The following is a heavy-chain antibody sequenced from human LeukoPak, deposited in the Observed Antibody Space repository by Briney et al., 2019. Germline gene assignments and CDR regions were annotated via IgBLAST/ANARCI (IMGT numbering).Heavy chain of an antibody. Sequence: GASVKVSCKASGGTFSSYAISWVRQAPGQGLEWMGGIIPIFGTANYAQKFQGRVTITADESTSTAYMELSSLRSEDTAVYYCARGGAYIWFGELNWSDPWGQGTLVTVSS. D-gene: IGHD3-10*01. CDR3: ARGGAYIWFGELNWSDP. CDR2: IIPIFGTA. CDR1: GGTFSSYA. V-gene: IGHV1-69*01. J-gene: IGHJ5*02.